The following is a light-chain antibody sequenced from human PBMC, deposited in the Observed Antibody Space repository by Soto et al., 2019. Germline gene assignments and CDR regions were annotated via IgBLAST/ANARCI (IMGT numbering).Light chain of an antibody. CDR3: SSYAGINNLGV. CDR1: SSDVGGYKY. J-gene: IGLJ1*01. CDR2: EVN. V-gene: IGLV2-8*01. Sequence: QSALTQPPSASGSPGQSVTISCTGTSSDVGGYKYVSWYQQHPGKAPKLMIFEVNKRPSGVPDRFSGSKSGNTASLTVSGLQAEDEADYYCSSYAGINNLGVFGTGTKLTRP.